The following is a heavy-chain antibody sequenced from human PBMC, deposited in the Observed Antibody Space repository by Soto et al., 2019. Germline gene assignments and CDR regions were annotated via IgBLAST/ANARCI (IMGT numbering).Heavy chain of an antibody. CDR1: GFTFSSYA. D-gene: IGHD6-19*01. Sequence: QVQLVESGGGVVQPGRSLRLSCAASGFTFSSYAMHWVRQAPGKGLEWVAVISYDGSNKYYADSVKGRFTISRDNSKNTLYLLMNSLRAEDTAVYYCARETYSSGWTPTFVYWGQGTLVTVSS. CDR2: ISYDGSNK. J-gene: IGHJ4*02. CDR3: ARETYSSGWTPTFVY. V-gene: IGHV3-30-3*01.